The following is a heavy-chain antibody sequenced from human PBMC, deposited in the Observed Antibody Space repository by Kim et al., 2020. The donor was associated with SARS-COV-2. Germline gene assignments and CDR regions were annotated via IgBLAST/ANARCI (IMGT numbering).Heavy chain of an antibody. CDR1: GFTFSSYA. CDR2: ISYDGSNK. V-gene: IGHV3-30*04. CDR3: ARAQGDYVLGYYGMDV. Sequence: GGSLRLSCAASGFTFSSYAMHWVRQAPGKGLEWVAVISYDGSNKYYADSVKGRFTISRDNSKNTLYLQMNSLRAEDTAVYYCARAQGDYVLGYYGMDVWGQGTTVTVSS. J-gene: IGHJ6*02. D-gene: IGHD4-17*01.